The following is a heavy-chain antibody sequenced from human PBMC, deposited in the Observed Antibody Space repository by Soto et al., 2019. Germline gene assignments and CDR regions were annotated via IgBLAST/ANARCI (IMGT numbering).Heavy chain of an antibody. J-gene: IGHJ4*02. CDR1: GFTFSSYG. V-gene: IGHV3-30*18. Sequence: GGSLRLSCAASGFTFSSYGMHWVRQAPGKGLEWVAVISYDGSNKYYADSVKGRFTTSRDNSKNTLYLQMNSLRAEDTAVYYCAKDRDYGDYVRLFDYWGQGTLVTV. CDR2: ISYDGSNK. D-gene: IGHD4-17*01. CDR3: AKDRDYGDYVRLFDY.